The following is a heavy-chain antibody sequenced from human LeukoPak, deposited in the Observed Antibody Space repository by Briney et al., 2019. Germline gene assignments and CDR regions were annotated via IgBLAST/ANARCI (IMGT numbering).Heavy chain of an antibody. CDR1: GGSFSGYY. CDR2: INHSGST. V-gene: IGHV4-34*01. J-gene: IGHJ4*02. CDR3: ARQRIAAAMAFDY. D-gene: IGHD6-13*01. Sequence: SETLSLTCAVYGGSFSGYYWSWIRQPPGKGLEWIGEINHSGSTNYNPSLKSRVTISVDTSKNQFSLKLSSVTAADTAVYYCARQRIAAAMAFDYWGQGTLVTVSS.